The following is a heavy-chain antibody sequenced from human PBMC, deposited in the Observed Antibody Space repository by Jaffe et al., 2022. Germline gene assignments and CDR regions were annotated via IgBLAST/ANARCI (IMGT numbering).Heavy chain of an antibody. J-gene: IGHJ4*02. CDR3: ARGRFFYYGSGSDDFDY. CDR1: GGSFSGYY. Sequence: QVQLQQWGAGLLKPSETLSLTCAVYGGSFSGYYWSWIRQPPGKGLEWIGEINHSGSTNYNPSLKSRVTISVDTSKNQFSLKLSSVTAADTAVYYCARGRFFYYGSGSDDFDYWGQGTLVTVSS. CDR2: INHSGST. V-gene: IGHV4-34*01. D-gene: IGHD3-10*01.